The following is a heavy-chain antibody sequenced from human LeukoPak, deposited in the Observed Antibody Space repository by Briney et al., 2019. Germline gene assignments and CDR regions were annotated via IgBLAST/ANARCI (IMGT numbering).Heavy chain of an antibody. D-gene: IGHD4-17*01. Sequence: ASVKVSCKASGYTFTSYDINWVRQATGQGLEWMGWMSPNSGNTGYAQKFQGRVTMTRNTSISTAYMELSSLRSEDTAVYYCTLNDYGTEGYYFDYWGQGTLVTVSS. V-gene: IGHV1-8*01. CDR2: MSPNSGNT. CDR3: TLNDYGTEGYYFDY. CDR1: GYTFTSYD. J-gene: IGHJ4*02.